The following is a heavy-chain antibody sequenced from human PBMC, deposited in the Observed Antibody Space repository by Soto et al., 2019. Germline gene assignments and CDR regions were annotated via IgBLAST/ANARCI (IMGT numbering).Heavy chain of an antibody. J-gene: IGHJ4*02. Sequence: PGGSLRLSCAASGFTVSSNYMSWVRQAPGKGLEWVSVIYSGGSTYYADSVKGRFTISRDNSKNTLYLQMNSLRAEDTAVYYCAISQDRGGRTTFIYWGQGTQVTVSS. CDR1: GFTVSSNY. CDR2: IYSGGST. V-gene: IGHV3-53*01. D-gene: IGHD3-16*01. CDR3: AISQDRGGRTTFIY.